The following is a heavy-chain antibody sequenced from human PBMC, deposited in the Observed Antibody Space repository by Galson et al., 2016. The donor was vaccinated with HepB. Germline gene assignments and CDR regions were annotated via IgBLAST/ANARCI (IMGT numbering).Heavy chain of an antibody. V-gene: IGHV3-23*01. CDR3: ARGPHENGVSYLDY. CDR2: ISARGVTT. D-gene: IGHD3-3*01. Sequence: SLRLSCAASGFTFSNAGVNWVRQAPGKGLEWVSGISARGVTTYYRDSVKGRFTISRDNSKNTLYLQMSSLRVEDTAVHFCARGPHENGVSYLDYWGQGTLVTVSS. CDR1: GFTFSNAG. J-gene: IGHJ4*02.